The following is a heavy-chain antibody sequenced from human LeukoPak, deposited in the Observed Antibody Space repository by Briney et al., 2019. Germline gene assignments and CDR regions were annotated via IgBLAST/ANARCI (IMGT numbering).Heavy chain of an antibody. CDR2: INHSGST. V-gene: IGHV4-34*01. CDR3: ARGEDKVIVSWFDP. Sequence: SETLSLTCAVYGGSFSGYYWSWIRQPPGKGLEWIGEINHSGSTSYNPSLKSRVTISVDTSKNQFSLKLSSVTAADTAVYYCARGEDKVIVSWFDPWGQGTLVSVSS. CDR1: GGSFSGYY. J-gene: IGHJ5*02. D-gene: IGHD2/OR15-2a*01.